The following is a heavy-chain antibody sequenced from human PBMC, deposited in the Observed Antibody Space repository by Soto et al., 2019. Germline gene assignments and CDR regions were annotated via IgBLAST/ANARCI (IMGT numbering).Heavy chain of an antibody. D-gene: IGHD3-22*01. CDR3: ARSNYYDSSGYYPDY. V-gene: IGHV3-48*02. J-gene: IGHJ4*02. CDR1: GFTFSSYS. Sequence: GGSLRLSCAASGFTFSSYSMNWVRQAPGKGLEWVSYISSSSSTIYYADSVKGRFTISRDNAKNSLYLQMNSLRDEDTAVYYCARSNYYDSSGYYPDYWGQGTLVTVSS. CDR2: ISSSSSTI.